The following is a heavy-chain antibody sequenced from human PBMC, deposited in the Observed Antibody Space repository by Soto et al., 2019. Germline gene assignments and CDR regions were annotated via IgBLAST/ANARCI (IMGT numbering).Heavy chain of an antibody. CDR3: ARGWGRIFDY. J-gene: IGHJ4*02. V-gene: IGHV4-34*01. CDR2: INHSGST. D-gene: IGHD7-27*01. Sequence: QVQLQQWGAGLLKPSETLSLTCAVYGGSFSGYYWNWIRQPPGKGLEWMGEINHSGSTNYNPSLKRRVTFSVETSKNQLSMKLRYVNDAATAVYYCARGWGRIFDYWGQGTLVTVSS. CDR1: GGSFSGYY.